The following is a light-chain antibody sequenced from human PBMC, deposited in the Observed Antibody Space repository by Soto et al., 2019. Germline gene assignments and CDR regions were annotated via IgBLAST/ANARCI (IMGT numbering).Light chain of an antibody. Sequence: QSALTQPRSVSGSPGRSVTISCTGTSNDVGSYNYVSWYQQNPGKAPKLMIYDVSKRPSGVPDRFSGSKSGNAASLTISGLQAEDEADYYCCSYAGSYTGVFGTGTKLTVL. CDR1: SNDVGSYNY. J-gene: IGLJ1*01. CDR2: DVS. V-gene: IGLV2-11*01. CDR3: CSYAGSYTGV.